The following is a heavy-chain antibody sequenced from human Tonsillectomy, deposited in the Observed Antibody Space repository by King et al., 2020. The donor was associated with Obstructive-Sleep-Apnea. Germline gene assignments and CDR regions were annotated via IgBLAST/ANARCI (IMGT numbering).Heavy chain of an antibody. Sequence: VQLVESGGGVVRPGGSLRLSCAASGFTFDDYGMSWVRQAPGKGLEWVSGINWNGGSTGYADSVKGRFTISRDNAKNSRYLQMNSLRAEDTALYHCARDSDLSYGDYLDYWGQGTLVTVSS. CDR2: INWNGGST. V-gene: IGHV3-20*01. D-gene: IGHD4-17*01. CDR1: GFTFDDYG. CDR3: ARDSDLSYGDYLDY. J-gene: IGHJ4*02.